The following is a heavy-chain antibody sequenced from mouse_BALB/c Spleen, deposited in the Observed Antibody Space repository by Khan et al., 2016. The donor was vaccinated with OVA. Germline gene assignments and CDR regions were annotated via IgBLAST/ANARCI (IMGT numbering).Heavy chain of an antibody. D-gene: IGHD2-14*01. J-gene: IGHJ3*01. CDR2: INPSNDYT. V-gene: IGHV1-4*01. Sequence: VQLQESGAELARPGASVKMSCKASGYTFTSYTIHWIKKRPGQGLEWIGYINPSNDYTNYNQKFKDKATLTTDKSSTTAYLRLSSLTSDDSAVYNCVRDGAYHRNDGWFAYWGQGTLGTVSA. CDR3: VRDGAYHRNDGWFAY. CDR1: GYTFTSYT.